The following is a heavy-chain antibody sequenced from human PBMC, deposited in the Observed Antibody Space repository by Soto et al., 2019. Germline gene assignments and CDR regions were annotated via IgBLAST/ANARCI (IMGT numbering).Heavy chain of an antibody. Sequence: EVQLVESGGGLVQPGRSLRLSCAASGFTFDDYAMHWVRQAPGKGLERVSGISWHSGSIGYADSVKGRFTISRDNAKNSVYVQMNSLRAEDTALDYCAKDIGFSVDTAMLRDWGQGTLVTVSS. CDR3: AKDIGFSVDTAMLRD. V-gene: IGHV3-9*01. CDR1: GFTFDDYA. J-gene: IGHJ4*02. CDR2: ISWHSGSI. D-gene: IGHD5-18*01.